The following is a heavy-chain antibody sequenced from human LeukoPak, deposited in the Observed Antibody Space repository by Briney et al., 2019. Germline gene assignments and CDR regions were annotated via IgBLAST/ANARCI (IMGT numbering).Heavy chain of an antibody. V-gene: IGHV3-48*02. CDR3: ARAKNSDYYYVDY. CDR2: ISSGRSAI. Sequence: GGSLRLSCAASGFTFSNYNMNWVRQAPGKGLEWVSYISSGRSAIYSADSVKGRFTISRDNAKNSLYLQMNSLRDEDTAVYYCARAKNSDYYYVDYWGQGTLVTVSS. J-gene: IGHJ4*02. D-gene: IGHD2-21*02. CDR1: GFTFSNYN.